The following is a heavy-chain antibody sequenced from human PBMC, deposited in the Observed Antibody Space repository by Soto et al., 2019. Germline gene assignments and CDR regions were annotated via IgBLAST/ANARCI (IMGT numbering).Heavy chain of an antibody. V-gene: IGHV1-24*01. D-gene: IGHD5-12*01. CDR3: ATPPVLGYDSFDY. CDR1: GYTLTELS. Sequence: XVKVSCKVSGYTLTELSMHWVRHAPGKGLEWMGGFDPEDGETIYAQKFQGRVTMTEDTSTDTAYMELSSLRSEDTAVYYCATPPVLGYDSFDYWGQGTLVTVSS. CDR2: FDPEDGET. J-gene: IGHJ4*02.